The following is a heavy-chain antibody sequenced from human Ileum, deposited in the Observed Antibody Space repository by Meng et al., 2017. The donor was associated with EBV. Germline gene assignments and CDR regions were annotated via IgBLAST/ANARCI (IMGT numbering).Heavy chain of an antibody. J-gene: IGHJ4*02. Sequence: QLLLVEAGNDVKQAGASVRVSCKSSGYRCTSSDIHWGRQAPGQRLEWMGWVHAGNGDTKYSQNFQDRLTIDRDTSANTAYMDLSSLRSEDTAVYYCARGHQTYHDYWGQGTLVTVSS. CDR3: ARGHQTYHDY. V-gene: IGHV1-3*01. CDR1: GYRCTSSD. D-gene: IGHD2-2*01. CDR2: VHAGNGDT.